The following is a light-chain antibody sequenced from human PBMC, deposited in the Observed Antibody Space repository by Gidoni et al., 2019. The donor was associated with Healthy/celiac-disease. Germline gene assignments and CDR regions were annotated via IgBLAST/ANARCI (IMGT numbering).Light chain of an antibody. Sequence: EIVLTQSPGTLSLSPGERATLSCRASQSVSSRYLAWYQQKPGQATRLLIYGASSRDTGIPDRFSGSGSGTDFTLTISRLEPEDFAVYYCQQYGSSPGFTFGPGTKVDIK. CDR2: GAS. J-gene: IGKJ3*01. CDR3: QQYGSSPGFT. V-gene: IGKV3-20*01. CDR1: QSVSSRY.